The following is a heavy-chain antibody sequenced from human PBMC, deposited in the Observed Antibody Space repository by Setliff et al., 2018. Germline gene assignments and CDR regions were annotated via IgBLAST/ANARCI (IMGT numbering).Heavy chain of an antibody. CDR3: ARVGHSTYYNFWSGPRGYNWFDP. V-gene: IGHV4-34*01. CDR2: INHSGST. CDR1: GGSFSGYY. Sequence: NPSETLSLTCAVYGGSFSGYYWSWIRQPPGKGLEWIGEINHSGSTNYNPSLKSRVTISVDTSKNQFSLKLSSVTAADTAVYYCARVGHSTYYNFWSGPRGYNWFDPWGQGTLVTVS. D-gene: IGHD3-3*01. J-gene: IGHJ5*02.